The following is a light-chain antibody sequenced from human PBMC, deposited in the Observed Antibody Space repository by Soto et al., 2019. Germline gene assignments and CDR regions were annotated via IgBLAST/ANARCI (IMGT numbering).Light chain of an antibody. CDR2: AAS. Sequence: DLPMTQSPSSLSASVGDRVTITCRASQSISRYLNWYQHKPGKAPNLLIYAASSLQSGVPSRFSGSGSGTEFTLTISCLQPEGFATYYCQQSYRFWTFGQGTKVEIK. V-gene: IGKV1-39*01. CDR3: QQSYRFWT. CDR1: QSISRY. J-gene: IGKJ1*01.